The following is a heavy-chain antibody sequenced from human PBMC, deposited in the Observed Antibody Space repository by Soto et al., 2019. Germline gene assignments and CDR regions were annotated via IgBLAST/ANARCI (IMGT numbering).Heavy chain of an antibody. J-gene: IGHJ4*02. V-gene: IGHV1-2*02. CDR3: ARGPRTQLWFPNVY. CDR1: GYTFSDYY. Sequence: QVQLVQSGAEVQKPGTSVKVACQASGYTFSDYYLHWLRQAPGQELEWMGWISPKSGGTHYAPKFEGRVTLTTDTSISTAFMELSRLTYDDTAVYYCARGPRTQLWFPNVYWGQGTLVTVSS. D-gene: IGHD5-18*01. CDR2: ISPKSGGT.